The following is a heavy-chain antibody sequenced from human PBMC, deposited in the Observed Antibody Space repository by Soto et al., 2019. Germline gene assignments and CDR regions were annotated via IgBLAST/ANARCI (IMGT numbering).Heavy chain of an antibody. V-gene: IGHV3-21*01. CDR1: GFTFSSYS. J-gene: IGHJ6*02. Sequence: EVQLVESGGGLVKPGGSLRLSCAASGFTFSSYSMNWVRQAPGKGLEWVSSISSSSSYIYYADSVKGRFTISRDNAKNSLYLQMNSLRAEDTAVYYCARDRNHYYYYGMDVWGQGTTVTVSS. CDR2: ISSSSSYI. CDR3: ARDRNHYYYYGMDV.